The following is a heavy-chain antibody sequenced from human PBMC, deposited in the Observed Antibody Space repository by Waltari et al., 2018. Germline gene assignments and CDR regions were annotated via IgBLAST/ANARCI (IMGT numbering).Heavy chain of an antibody. CDR3: AKDVNSITTIALADMWVFDY. CDR2: ISYDGSNN. D-gene: IGHD6-19*01. CDR1: GFTFSSYG. J-gene: IGHJ4*02. Sequence: QVQLVESGGGVVTPGRSLRLSCDASGFTFSSYGMPWVRQATGKGLGWVAVISYDGSNNNYSDSVNDRFTTSSDKSKNTLYLQMNSLRAEDTSVYDCAKDVNSITTIALADMWVFDYWGQGTLVTVSS. V-gene: IGHV3-30*18.